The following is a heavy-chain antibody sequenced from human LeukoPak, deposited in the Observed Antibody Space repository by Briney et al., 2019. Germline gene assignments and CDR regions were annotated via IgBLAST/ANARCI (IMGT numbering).Heavy chain of an antibody. CDR2: INHSGST. V-gene: IGHV4-34*01. D-gene: IGHD3-22*01. CDR3: AGDSSGYSFDY. J-gene: IGHJ4*02. CDR1: GGSFSGYY. Sequence: SETLSLTCAVYGGSFSGYYWSWIRQPPGKGLEWIGEINHSGSTNYNPSLKSRVTISVDTSKNQFSLKLSSVTAADTAVYYCAGDSSGYSFDYWGQGTLVIVSS.